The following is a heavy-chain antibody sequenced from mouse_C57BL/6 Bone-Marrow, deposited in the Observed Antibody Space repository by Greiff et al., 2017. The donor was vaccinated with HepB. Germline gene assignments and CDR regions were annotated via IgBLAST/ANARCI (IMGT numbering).Heavy chain of an antibody. CDR3: ARGGGYYYYYAMDY. Sequence: EVKLMESGGGLVKPGGSLKLSCAASGFTFSDYYMYWVRQTPEKRLEWVAYISNGGGSTYYPDTVKGRFTISRDNAKNTLYLQMSRLKSEDTAMYYCARGGGYYYYYAMDYWGQGTSVTVSS. J-gene: IGHJ4*01. V-gene: IGHV5-12*01. CDR2: ISNGGGST. CDR1: GFTFSDYY. D-gene: IGHD2-3*01.